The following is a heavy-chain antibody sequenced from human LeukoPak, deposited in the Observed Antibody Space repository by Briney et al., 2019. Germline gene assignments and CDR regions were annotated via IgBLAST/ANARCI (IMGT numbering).Heavy chain of an antibody. J-gene: IGHJ5*02. Sequence: SETLSLTCSVSGGSIRSSSYYWGWIRQPPGTGLEWIVTIYCSGRSYYNPSLESRVTISVDTSKHQSSCKLSSIAAADTAGYYCAARSSGYPSWFDPWGRGTLVTVSS. CDR3: AARSSGYPSWFDP. V-gene: IGHV4-39*01. CDR1: GGSIRSSSYY. CDR2: IYCSGRS. D-gene: IGHD3-22*01.